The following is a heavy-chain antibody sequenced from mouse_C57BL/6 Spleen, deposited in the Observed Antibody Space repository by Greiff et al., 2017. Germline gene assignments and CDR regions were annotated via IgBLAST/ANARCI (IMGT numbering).Heavy chain of an antibody. CDR2: IYPGSGST. J-gene: IGHJ2*01. CDR3: ARNGYYGSRTGFDY. D-gene: IGHD1-1*01. CDR1: GYTFTSYW. Sequence: VQLQQPGAELVKPGASVKMSCKASGYTFTSYWITWVKQRPGQGLEWIGDIYPGSGSTNYNEKFKSKATLTVDTSSSTAYMQLSSLTSEDSAVYYCARNGYYGSRTGFDYWGQGTTLTVSS. V-gene: IGHV1-55*01.